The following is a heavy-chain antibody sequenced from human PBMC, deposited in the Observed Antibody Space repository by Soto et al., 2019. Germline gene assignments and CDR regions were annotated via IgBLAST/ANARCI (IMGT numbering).Heavy chain of an antibody. J-gene: IGHJ4*02. CDR2: TSGTSGTS. V-gene: IGHV3-23*01. Sequence: GGSLRLSCAASGFTFSKFTMSWVRQAPGKGLEWVSGTSGTSGTSSYADSVRGRFTISRDNTKNTLYLQMSSPRAEDTAVYYCAKDRVGGTYPYYFDYWGQGSVVTVSS. CDR1: GFTFSKFT. CDR3: AKDRVGGTYPYYFDY. D-gene: IGHD1-26*01.